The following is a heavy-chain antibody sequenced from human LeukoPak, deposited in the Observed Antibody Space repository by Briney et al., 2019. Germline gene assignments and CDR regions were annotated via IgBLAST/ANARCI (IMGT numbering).Heavy chain of an antibody. D-gene: IGHD3-22*01. Sequence: SETLSLTCTVSGDFISTYYWSWIRQPPGKGLEWIGYVYYTGSTNYNPSLKGRVSISVDTSKNQFFLKLSSVTAADTAMYYCARASIRYYDSSAYSHWGQGALVTVSS. CDR3: ARASIRYYDSSAYSH. CDR1: GDFISTYY. CDR2: VYYTGST. J-gene: IGHJ4*02. V-gene: IGHV4-59*13.